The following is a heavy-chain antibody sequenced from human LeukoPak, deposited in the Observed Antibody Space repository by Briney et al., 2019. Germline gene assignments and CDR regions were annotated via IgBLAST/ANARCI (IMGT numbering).Heavy chain of an antibody. J-gene: IGHJ1*01. D-gene: IGHD6-13*01. CDR2: ISYDGSNK. CDR1: GFTFSSYA. V-gene: IGHV3-30-3*01. CDR3: ARDSIAAAGTQYFQH. Sequence: GGSLRLSCAASGFTFSSYAMHWVRQAPGKGLEWVAVISYDGSNKYYADSVKGRFTISRDNSKNTLYLQMNSLRAEDTAVYYCARDSIAAAGTQYFQHWGQGTLVTVSS.